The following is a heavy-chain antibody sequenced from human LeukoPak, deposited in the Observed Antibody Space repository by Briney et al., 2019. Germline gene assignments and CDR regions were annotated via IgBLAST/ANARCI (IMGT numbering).Heavy chain of an antibody. Sequence: GESLEISCTASGYHFSKYWIGWVRQTPGKGLEWMGFIYSDESLIRYSPSFEGQVTISADNSINTAYLQWNSLKASDTAMYYCGRYGLSGNGYTSYFYYGMDFWGQGTAVTVSS. D-gene: IGHD5-24*01. V-gene: IGHV5-51*01. J-gene: IGHJ6*02. CDR2: IYSDESLI. CDR1: GYHFSKYW. CDR3: GRYGLSGNGYTSYFYYGMDF.